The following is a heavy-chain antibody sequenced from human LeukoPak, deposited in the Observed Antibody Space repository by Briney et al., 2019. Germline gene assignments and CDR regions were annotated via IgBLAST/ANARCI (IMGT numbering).Heavy chain of an antibody. Sequence: SETLSLTCAVYGGPFSGYYWSWIRQPPGKGLEWIGEINHSGSTNYNPSLKGRVTISVDTSKNQFSLKLGSVTAADTAVYYCARGLGMPWFGELSRSYYYYYGMDVWGKGTTVTVSS. V-gene: IGHV4-34*01. CDR2: INHSGST. CDR1: GGPFSGYY. J-gene: IGHJ6*04. CDR3: ARGLGMPWFGELSRSYYYYYGMDV. D-gene: IGHD3-10*01.